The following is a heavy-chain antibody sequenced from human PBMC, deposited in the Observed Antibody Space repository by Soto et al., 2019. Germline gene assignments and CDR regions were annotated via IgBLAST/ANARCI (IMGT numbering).Heavy chain of an antibody. D-gene: IGHD6-13*01. J-gene: IGHJ4*02. CDR2: FNPMSGST. Sequence: QVQLVQSGAEVKKPGASVKISCKTSGYIFINYYIHWVRQAPGQGREWVALFNPMSGSTNYAQKLQGRVPATSDTSTSTAYIDLSRLISEDTAVYYCARDLAAADYWGQGTLVTVSS. V-gene: IGHV1-46*04. CDR3: ARDLAAADY. CDR1: GYIFINYY.